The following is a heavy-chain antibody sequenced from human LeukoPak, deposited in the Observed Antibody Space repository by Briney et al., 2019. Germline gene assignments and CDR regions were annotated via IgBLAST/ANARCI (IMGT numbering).Heavy chain of an antibody. V-gene: IGHV3-23*01. J-gene: IGHJ3*02. CDR2: VSGNADTT. D-gene: IGHD4-11*01. CDR1: GSNFGGYA. Sequence: GGSLRLSCAASGSNFGGYAMSWVRQAPGKGLEWVSSVSGNADTTYYADSVKGRFTISRDNAKNSLYLQMNSLRAEDTAVYYCARSDYRAAFDIWGQGTMVTVSS. CDR3: ARSDYRAAFDI.